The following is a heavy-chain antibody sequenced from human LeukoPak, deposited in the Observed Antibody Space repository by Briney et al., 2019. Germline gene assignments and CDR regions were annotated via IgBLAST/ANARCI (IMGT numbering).Heavy chain of an antibody. CDR1: AYTFSNYG. J-gene: IGHJ4*02. CDR3: ARDLDGSGSYYTDY. Sequence: ASVKVSCKASAYTFSNYGFNWVRQAPGQGLEWMGWISAYNGNTKYAQNLQGRFTMTTDTSTSTAYMELRSPTSDDTAVYYCARDLDGSGSYYTDYWGQGTLVTVSS. CDR2: ISAYNGNT. D-gene: IGHD3-10*01. V-gene: IGHV1-18*01.